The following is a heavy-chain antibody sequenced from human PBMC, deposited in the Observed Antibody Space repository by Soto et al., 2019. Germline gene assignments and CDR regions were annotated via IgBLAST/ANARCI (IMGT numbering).Heavy chain of an antibody. Sequence: GGSLRLSCSASGFTFGTYPMNWVRQAPGKGMEWVSTITDVGDPTYYADSVKGRFTISRDNTKNTLFLQMNSLRAEDTARYYCAKDRDIAYHLEGGFYYSGMDVWGQGTTVTVS. J-gene: IGHJ6*02. CDR3: AKDRDIAYHLEGGFYYSGMDV. CDR1: GFTFGTYP. D-gene: IGHD5-12*01. V-gene: IGHV3-23*01. CDR2: ITDVGDPT.